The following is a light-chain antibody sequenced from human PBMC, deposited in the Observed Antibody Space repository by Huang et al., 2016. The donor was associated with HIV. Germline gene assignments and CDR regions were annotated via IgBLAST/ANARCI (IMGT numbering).Light chain of an antibody. Sequence: EVVLTQSPGTLSLSPGERATLSCRASQRISSNLVAWYQQKPGQAPIFLIYGAARRASGIPDRFSGSGSGTDFTLTISSLEPEDFAVYFCQQYENSLITFGQGTRLEI. CDR2: GAA. J-gene: IGKJ5*01. CDR3: QQYENSLIT. V-gene: IGKV3-20*01. CDR1: QRISSNL.